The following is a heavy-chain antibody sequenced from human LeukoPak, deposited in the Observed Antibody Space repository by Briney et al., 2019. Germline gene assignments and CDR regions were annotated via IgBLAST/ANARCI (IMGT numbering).Heavy chain of an antibody. CDR3: VRGAYSSSWLNFDY. CDR2: IPYDGSNK. Sequence: GGSLRLSCAASGFTFSSYAMHWVRQAPGKGLEWVALIPYDGSNKYYADSVKGRFTVSRDNSKNTLYLQMNSLRAEDTAVYYCVRGAYSSSWLNFDYWGQGTLVAVSS. CDR1: GFTFSSYA. J-gene: IGHJ4*02. D-gene: IGHD6-13*01. V-gene: IGHV3-30*04.